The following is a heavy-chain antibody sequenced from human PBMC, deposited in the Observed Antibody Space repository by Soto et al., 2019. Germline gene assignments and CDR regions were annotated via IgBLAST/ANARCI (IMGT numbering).Heavy chain of an antibody. CDR1: GGSISSGGYY. J-gene: IGHJ6*02. CDR2: IYYSGST. Sequence: SETLSLTCTVSGGSISSGGYYWSWIRQHPGKGLEWIGYIYYSGSTYYNPSLKSRVTISVDTSKNQFSLKLSSVTAADTAVYYCARDLSVVDPTWSGYSAYYYYGMDVWGQGTTVTVSS. CDR3: ARDLSVVDPTWSGYSAYYYYGMDV. D-gene: IGHD3-3*01. V-gene: IGHV4-31*03.